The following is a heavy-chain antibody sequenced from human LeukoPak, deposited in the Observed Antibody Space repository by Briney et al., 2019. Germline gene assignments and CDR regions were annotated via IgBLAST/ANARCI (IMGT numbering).Heavy chain of an antibody. Sequence: GRSLRLSRAVSGFTFSSYEMNWVRQAPGKGLEGGSYISSNGSTIYYADSVKGRFTISRDNAKNSLYLQMNSLRAEDTAVYYCAVLGITMFGGVWGKGTTVTISS. CDR3: AVLGITMFGGV. D-gene: IGHD3-10*02. J-gene: IGHJ6*04. CDR1: GFTFSSYE. CDR2: ISSNGSTI. V-gene: IGHV3-48*03.